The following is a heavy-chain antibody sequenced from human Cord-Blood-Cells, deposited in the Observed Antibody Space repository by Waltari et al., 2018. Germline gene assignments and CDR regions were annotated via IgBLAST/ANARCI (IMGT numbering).Heavy chain of an antibody. Sequence: QVQLVQSGAEVKKPGSSVKVSCKASGGTFSSYAISWVRQAPGQGLEWMGVIIPIFGTANYAQKFQGRVTITADESTSTAYMELSSLRSEDTAVYYCARPGGFGELYYYYYMDVWGKGTTVTVSS. V-gene: IGHV1-69*01. J-gene: IGHJ6*03. CDR1: GGTFSSYA. D-gene: IGHD3-10*01. CDR2: IIPIFGTA. CDR3: ARPGGFGELYYYYYMDV.